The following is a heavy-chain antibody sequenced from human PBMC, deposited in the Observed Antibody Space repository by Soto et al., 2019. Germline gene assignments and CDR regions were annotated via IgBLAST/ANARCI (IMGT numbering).Heavy chain of an antibody. J-gene: IGHJ6*02. CDR2: ISSSSSYI. CDR3: ARNGPTTHYYGMDV. CDR1: GFTFSSYS. D-gene: IGHD2-8*01. V-gene: IGHV3-21*01. Sequence: PGGSLRLSCAASGFTFSSYSMNWVRQAPGKGLEWVSSISSSSSYIYYADSVKGRFTISRDNAKNSLYLQMNSLRAEDTAVYYCARNGPTTHYYGMDVWGQGTTVTVSS.